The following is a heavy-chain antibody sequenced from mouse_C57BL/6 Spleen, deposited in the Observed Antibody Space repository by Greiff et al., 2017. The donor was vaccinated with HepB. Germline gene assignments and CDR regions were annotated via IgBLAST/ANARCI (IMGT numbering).Heavy chain of an antibody. D-gene: IGHD1-1*01. CDR3: IHGSSYENFAY. J-gene: IGHJ3*01. Sequence: EVQLQQSGAELVRPGASVKLSCTASGFNIKDYYMHWVKQRPEQGLEWIGRIDPEDGDTEYAPKFQGKATMTADTSSNTAYLQLSSLTSEDTAVYYCIHGSSYENFAYWGQGTLVTVSA. CDR1: GFNIKDYY. V-gene: IGHV14-1*01. CDR2: IDPEDGDT.